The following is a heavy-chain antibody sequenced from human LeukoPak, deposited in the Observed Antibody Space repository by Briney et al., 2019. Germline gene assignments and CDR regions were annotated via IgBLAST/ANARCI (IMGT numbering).Heavy chain of an antibody. CDR2: IYTTGTT. CDR3: GRQGYTASYYFLDY. V-gene: IGHV4-4*07. CDR1: GRSINSYY. J-gene: IGHJ4*02. D-gene: IGHD1-26*01. Sequence: SETLSLTCTVSGRSINSYYWGWVRQSPGKGLEWIGCIYTTGTTQYNPSLKSRVTMSVDTSTNQFSLNLRSMTAADTAVYFCGRQGYTASYYFLDYWSQGTLVTVS.